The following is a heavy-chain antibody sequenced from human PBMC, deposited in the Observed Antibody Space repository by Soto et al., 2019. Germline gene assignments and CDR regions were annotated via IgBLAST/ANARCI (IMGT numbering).Heavy chain of an antibody. Sequence: EVQLVESGGGLVQPGGPLRLSCAASGSTSSSNWIHWFPQAPGKGRGGVSRIKSDGSSTSYADSVKGRFTISRDNAKNTLYLQMNSLRAEDTAVYYCARVPAAADFDYWGQGTLVTVSS. CDR1: GSTSSSNW. CDR3: ARVPAAADFDY. D-gene: IGHD2-2*01. J-gene: IGHJ4*02. V-gene: IGHV3-74*01. CDR2: IKSDGSST.